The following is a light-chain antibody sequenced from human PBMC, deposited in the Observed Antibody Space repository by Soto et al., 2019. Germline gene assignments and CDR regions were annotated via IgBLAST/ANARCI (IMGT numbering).Light chain of an antibody. CDR1: SGSIASNY. J-gene: IGLJ2*01. CDR3: QSYDVSTVV. Sequence: FMLTQPHSVSESLGKTVTISCSRSSGSIASNYVQWYQQRPGRSPTALIYQDNQRPSGVPDRFSGSIDSSSNSASLTISGLKTEDEADYYCQSYDVSTVVFGGGTKLTVL. V-gene: IGLV6-57*01. CDR2: QDN.